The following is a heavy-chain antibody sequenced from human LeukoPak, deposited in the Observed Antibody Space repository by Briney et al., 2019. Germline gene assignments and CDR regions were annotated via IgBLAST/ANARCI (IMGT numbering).Heavy chain of an antibody. CDR3: ARDGRMTDNYYYYYMDV. CDR2: IIPIFGTA. J-gene: IGHJ6*03. V-gene: IGHV1-69*13. CDR1: GGTFSSYA. D-gene: IGHD2-21*02. Sequence: ASVKVSCKASGGTFSSYAISWVRQAPGQGLEWMGGIIPIFGTANYAQKFQGRVTITADESTSTAYMELSSLRSEDTAVYYCARDGRMTDNYYYYYMDVWGKGTTVTISS.